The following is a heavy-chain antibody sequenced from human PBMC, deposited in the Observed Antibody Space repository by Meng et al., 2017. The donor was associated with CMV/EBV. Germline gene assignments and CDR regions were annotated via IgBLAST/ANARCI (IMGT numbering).Heavy chain of an antibody. CDR1: GYTFTGYY. J-gene: IGHJ4*02. Sequence: ASVKVSCKASGYTFTGYYMHWVRQAPGQGLEWMGWINPNSGGTNYAQKFQGRVTMTRDTPISTAYMELSRLRSDDTAVYYCARLAAMVQYYFDYWGQGTLVTVSS. CDR3: ARLAAMVQYYFDY. D-gene: IGHD5-18*01. V-gene: IGHV1-2*02. CDR2: INPNSGGT.